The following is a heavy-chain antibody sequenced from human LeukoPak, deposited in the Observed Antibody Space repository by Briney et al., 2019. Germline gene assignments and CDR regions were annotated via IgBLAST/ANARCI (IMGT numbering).Heavy chain of an antibody. J-gene: IGHJ1*01. Sequence: SETLSLTCTVSGGSISSYYWSWTRQPPGKGLEWIGYIYYSGSTNYNPSLKSRVTISVDTSKNQFSLKLSSVTAADTAVYYCARHDVPPYFQHWGQGTLVTVSS. D-gene: IGHD6-6*01. V-gene: IGHV4-59*08. CDR3: ARHDVPPYFQH. CDR2: IYYSGST. CDR1: GGSISSYY.